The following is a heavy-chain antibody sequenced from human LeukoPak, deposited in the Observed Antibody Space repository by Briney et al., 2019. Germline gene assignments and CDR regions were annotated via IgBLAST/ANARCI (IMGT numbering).Heavy chain of an antibody. Sequence: SETLSLTCTVSGGSIRNYYWSWIRQPPGKGLEWIGYIYNSGSTKYNPSLNSRVFILVDTSRNQFSLKLTSVTAADTAVYYCACYSSPGGWGVFDYWGQGALVTVSS. J-gene: IGHJ4*02. D-gene: IGHD2-2*02. CDR2: IYNSGST. V-gene: IGHV4-4*08. CDR1: GGSIRNYY. CDR3: ACYSSPGGWGVFDY.